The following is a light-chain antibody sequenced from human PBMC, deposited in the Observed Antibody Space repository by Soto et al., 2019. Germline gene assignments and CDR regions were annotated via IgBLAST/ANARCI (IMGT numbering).Light chain of an antibody. CDR1: SSDVGGYNY. Sequence: QSALTQPRSVSGSPGQSVTISCTGTSSDVGGYNYVSWYQQHPGKAPKLMIYDVSKRPSGVPDRFSGSKSGNTASLTISGLQAEDEADYNCCSYAGSYTSVVFGGGTKLTV. V-gene: IGLV2-11*01. CDR3: CSYAGSYTSVV. CDR2: DVS. J-gene: IGLJ2*01.